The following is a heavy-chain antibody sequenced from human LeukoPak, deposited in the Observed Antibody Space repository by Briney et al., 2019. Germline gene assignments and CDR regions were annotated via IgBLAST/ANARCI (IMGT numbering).Heavy chain of an antibody. CDR2: INKDGRQT. CDR3: ATSLDAPGNY. D-gene: IGHD6-13*01. J-gene: IGHJ4*02. CDR1: GFTFSTSW. Sequence: GGSLRLSCVVSGFTFSTSWMAWVRQAPGKGLEWLANINKDGRQTYYADSVKGRFTISRDNAENSLHLQMNSLRAEDTAVYYCATSLDAPGNYWGQGSLVTVSS. V-gene: IGHV3-7*01.